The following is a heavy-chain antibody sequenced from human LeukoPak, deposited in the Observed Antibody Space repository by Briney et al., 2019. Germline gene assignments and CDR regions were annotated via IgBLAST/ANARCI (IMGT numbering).Heavy chain of an antibody. J-gene: IGHJ6*03. Sequence: SETLSLTCTVSGGSISSSSYYRGWIRQPPGKGLEWIGSIYYSGSTYYNPSLKSRVTISVDTSKNQFSLKLSSVTAADTAVYYCARAASSTSSDRDYYYMDVWGKGTTVTVSS. CDR2: IYYSGST. D-gene: IGHD2-2*02. CDR1: GGSISSSSYY. V-gene: IGHV4-39*07. CDR3: ARAASSTSSDRDYYYMDV.